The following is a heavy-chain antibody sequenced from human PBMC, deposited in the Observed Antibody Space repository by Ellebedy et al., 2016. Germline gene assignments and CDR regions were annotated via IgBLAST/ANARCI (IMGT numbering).Heavy chain of an antibody. D-gene: IGHD6-13*01. CDR1: GFTFSTYW. CDR3: AKSPTYSSIATGGAFDD. V-gene: IGHV3-74*01. J-gene: IGHJ3*01. CDR2: IRGDASMT. Sequence: GGSLRLXXAASGFTFSTYWMHWVRQVPGKGLVWVAIIRGDASMTSYADSVKGRFTISRDNAKNSLYLQMNSLRADDTALYYCAKSPTYSSIATGGAFDDWGQGTMVTVSS.